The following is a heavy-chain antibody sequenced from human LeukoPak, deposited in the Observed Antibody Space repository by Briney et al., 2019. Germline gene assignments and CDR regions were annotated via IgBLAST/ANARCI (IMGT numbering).Heavy chain of an antibody. CDR2: INHSGST. Sequence: SETLSLTCAVYGGSFSGYYWSWIRQPPGKGLEWMGEINHSGSTNYNPSLKSRVTISVDTSKNQFSLKLSSVTAADTAVYYCARSITMVRGVIFWFDPWGQGTLVTVSS. CDR1: GGSFSGYY. J-gene: IGHJ5*02. CDR3: ARSITMVRGVIFWFDP. V-gene: IGHV4-34*01. D-gene: IGHD3-10*01.